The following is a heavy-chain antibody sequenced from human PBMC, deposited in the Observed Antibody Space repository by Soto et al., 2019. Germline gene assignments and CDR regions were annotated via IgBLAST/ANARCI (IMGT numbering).Heavy chain of an antibody. CDR2: IYHSGST. CDR1: GGSISSGGYS. V-gene: IGHV4-30-2*01. J-gene: IGHJ6*02. Sequence: QLQLQESGSGLVKPSQTLSLTCAVSGGSISSGGYSWSWIRQPPGKGLEGIGYIYHSGSTYYNPSLKSRVTLSVDRSKNQFSLKLSSVTAADTAVYYCARERGVGRMDVWGQGTTVTVSS. D-gene: IGHD3-10*01. CDR3: ARERGVGRMDV.